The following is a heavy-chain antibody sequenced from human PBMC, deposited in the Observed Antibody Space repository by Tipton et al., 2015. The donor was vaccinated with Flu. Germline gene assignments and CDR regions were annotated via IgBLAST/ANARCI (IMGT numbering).Heavy chain of an antibody. CDR1: GYSISSRYY. CDR3: VTTTYYYGSGSHDF. J-gene: IGHJ4*02. Sequence: TLSLTCTVSGYSISSRYYWGWIRQPPGKGLEWIGCVYHGGTTYYNPSLKSRVAISLDTFNNQFSLKLTSVTAADTAVYFCVTTTYYYGSGSHDFWGQGTLVTVPS. CDR2: VYHGGTT. V-gene: IGHV4-38-2*02. D-gene: IGHD3-10*01.